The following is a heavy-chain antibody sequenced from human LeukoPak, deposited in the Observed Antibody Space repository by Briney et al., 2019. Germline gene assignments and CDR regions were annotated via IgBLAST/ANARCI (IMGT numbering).Heavy chain of an antibody. CDR2: ISYDGSNK. J-gene: IGHJ6*02. V-gene: IGHV3-30-3*01. CDR1: GFTFSNYA. Sequence: GGSLRLSCAASGFTFSNYAMSWVRQAPGKGLEWVAVISYDGSNKYYADSVKGRFTISRDNSKNTLYLQMNSLRAEDTAVYYCASPWYSSSWYYYGMDVWGQGTTVTVSS. D-gene: IGHD6-13*01. CDR3: ASPWYSSSWYYYGMDV.